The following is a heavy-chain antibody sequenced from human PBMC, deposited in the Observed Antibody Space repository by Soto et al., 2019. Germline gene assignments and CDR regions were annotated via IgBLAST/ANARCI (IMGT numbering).Heavy chain of an antibody. V-gene: IGHV3-30*04. CDR3: ARDGRGGSYYFDY. Sequence: SLKISCAASGFTFSSYAMHWVRQAPGKGLEWVAVISYDGSNKYYADSVKGRFTISRDNSKNTLYLQMNSLRAEDTAVYYCARDGRGGSYYFDYWGQGTLVTVSS. J-gene: IGHJ4*02. D-gene: IGHD1-26*01. CDR2: ISYDGSNK. CDR1: GFTFSSYA.